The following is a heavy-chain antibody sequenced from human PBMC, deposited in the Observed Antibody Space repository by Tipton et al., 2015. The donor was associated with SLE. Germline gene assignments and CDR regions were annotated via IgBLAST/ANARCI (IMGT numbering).Heavy chain of an antibody. D-gene: IGHD6-13*01. CDR2: IYYSGST. Sequence: GLVKPSETLSLTCTVSGGSISSYYWSWIRQPPGKGLEWIGYIYYSGSTNYNPSLKSRVTISVDTSKNQFSLKLSSVTAADTAVYYCARSRGSSWYPSYWGQGTLVTVSS. V-gene: IGHV4-59*01. CDR1: GGSISSYY. J-gene: IGHJ4*02. CDR3: ARSRGSSWYPSY.